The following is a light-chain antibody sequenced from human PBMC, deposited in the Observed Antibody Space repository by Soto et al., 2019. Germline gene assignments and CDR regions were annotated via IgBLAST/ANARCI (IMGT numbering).Light chain of an antibody. Sequence: EIVLTQSPGTLSLSPGERATLSCRASQSVSSSYLAWYQQKPGQAPRLLIYDASNRATGIPARFSGSGSETDFTLTISSLEPEDVALYYCQQRMNWPLTFGQGTRLEIK. CDR2: DAS. V-gene: IGKV3D-20*02. CDR3: QQRMNWPLT. CDR1: QSVSSSY. J-gene: IGKJ5*01.